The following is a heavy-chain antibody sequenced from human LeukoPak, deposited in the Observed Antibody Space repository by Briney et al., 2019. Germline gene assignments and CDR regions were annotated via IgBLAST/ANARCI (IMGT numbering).Heavy chain of an antibody. CDR2: IGTSGADI. V-gene: IGHV3-48*03. Sequence: GGSLRLSCAASGFTFSSYEMNWVRQAPGKGLEWVSYIGTSGADIYYADSVKGRFTIFRDNAKRSLYLQMNSLRAEDTAVYYCARDRGSFGSTQYSFDIWGQGTMVTVPS. D-gene: IGHD2/OR15-2a*01. J-gene: IGHJ3*02. CDR1: GFTFSSYE. CDR3: ARDRGSFGSTQYSFDI.